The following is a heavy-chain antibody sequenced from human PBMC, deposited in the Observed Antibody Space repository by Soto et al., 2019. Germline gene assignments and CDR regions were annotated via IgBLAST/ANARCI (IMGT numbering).Heavy chain of an antibody. CDR2: VYATGTT. CDR1: GGSISKFY. D-gene: IGHD4-17*01. V-gene: IGHV4-4*07. Sequence: QVQLQESGPGLVKPSETLSLTCSVSGGSISKFYWSWIRKTAGKCLEWMGRVYATGTTDYNPSLRSRVAMSVDISKKTFSLRLTSVTAADTGVYYCVRDGSKTLRDWFDPWGQGKLVTVSS. CDR3: VRDGSKTLRDWFDP. J-gene: IGHJ5*02.